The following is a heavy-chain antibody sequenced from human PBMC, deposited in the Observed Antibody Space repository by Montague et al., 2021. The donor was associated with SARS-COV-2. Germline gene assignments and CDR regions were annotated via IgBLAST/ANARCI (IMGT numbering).Heavy chain of an antibody. CDR2: IYYTGST. D-gene: IGHD2-2*01. CDR3: AKQALTRYCTSTTCFGAAFDI. CDR1: GVSISSYY. J-gene: IGHJ3*02. V-gene: IGHV4-59*08. Sequence: SETLSLTCTVSGVSISSYYWIWIRQPPGKGLEWLGYIYYTGSTNYNPSLKSRVTISVDTSKNQFSLKLSSVTAADTAVYYCAKQALTRYCTSTTCFGAAFDIWGQGTMVTVSS.